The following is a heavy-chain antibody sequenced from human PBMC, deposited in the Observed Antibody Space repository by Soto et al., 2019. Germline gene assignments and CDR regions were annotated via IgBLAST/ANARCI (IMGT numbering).Heavy chain of an antibody. V-gene: IGHV4-59*01. CDR1: GGSIISYY. Sequence: SETLSLTCTVSGGSIISYYWSWIRQPPGKGLEWIGYIYYSGSTNYNPSLKSRVTISVDTSKNQFSLKLSSVTAADTAVYYCARDQGGSYYDGYYYGMDVWGQGTTVT. CDR3: ARDQGGSYYDGYYYGMDV. CDR2: IYYSGST. D-gene: IGHD1-26*01. J-gene: IGHJ6*02.